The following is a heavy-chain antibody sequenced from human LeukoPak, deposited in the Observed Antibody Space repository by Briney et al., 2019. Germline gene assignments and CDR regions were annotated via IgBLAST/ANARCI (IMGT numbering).Heavy chain of an antibody. CDR3: ARGAPVAIFGPGYHEYFEY. V-gene: IGHV1-8*01. D-gene: IGHD3-3*01. J-gene: IGHJ4*02. CDR2: MNPNSGNT. CDR1: GYTFDNYD. Sequence: ASVKVSCKTSGYTFDNYDINWVRQATGQGLEWMGWMNPNSGNTGYAQKFQGRVIMTTNISMSTAYMELRGLGYEDAAIYYCARGAPVAIFGPGYHEYFEYWGQGTVVAVSS.